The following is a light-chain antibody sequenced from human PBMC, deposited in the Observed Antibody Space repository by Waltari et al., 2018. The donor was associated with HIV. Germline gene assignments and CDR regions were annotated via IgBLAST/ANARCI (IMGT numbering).Light chain of an antibody. J-gene: IGLJ1*01. V-gene: IGLV2-14*03. CDR3: SSYTNSDTRV. Sequence: QSALTQPASVSGSPGQSITISCTGTSSDIGRYQFVSWYQQHPGKAPKLMIYDVSNRAPVVSNRFSGAKSGDTASLTISGLQAEDEADYYCSSYTNSDTRVFGTGTKVTVL. CDR2: DVS. CDR1: SSDIGRYQF.